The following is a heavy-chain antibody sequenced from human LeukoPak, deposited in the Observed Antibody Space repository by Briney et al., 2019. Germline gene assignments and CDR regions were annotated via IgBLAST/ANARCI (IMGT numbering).Heavy chain of an antibody. V-gene: IGHV3-7*01. Sequence: PGGSLRLSCATSGFTFSNYWMTWVRQAPGKGLEWVAHINADGGLRRYVDSVKDRFTISRDDAENSLYLQMSRLRVEDTAVYYCARDFRDIVVVPAGPDYWGQGTLVTVSS. CDR2: INADGGLR. CDR3: ARDFRDIVVVPAGPDY. CDR1: GFTFSNYW. D-gene: IGHD2-2*01. J-gene: IGHJ4*02.